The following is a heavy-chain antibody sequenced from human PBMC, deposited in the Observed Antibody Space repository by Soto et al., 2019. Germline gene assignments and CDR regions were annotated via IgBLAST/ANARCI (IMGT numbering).Heavy chain of an antibody. J-gene: IGHJ5*02. V-gene: IGHV1-18*01. D-gene: IGHD3-22*01. CDR3: ARSYPVRSNYYDSSGSDR. Sequence: QVQLVQSGAEVKKPGASVKVSCKASGYTFTSYGISWVRQAPGQGLEWMGWISAYNGNTNYAQQLQGRVTMTTDTSTSTAYMELRSLRSDDTAVYYCARSYPVRSNYYDSSGSDRWGQGTLVTVSS. CDR1: GYTFTSYG. CDR2: ISAYNGNT.